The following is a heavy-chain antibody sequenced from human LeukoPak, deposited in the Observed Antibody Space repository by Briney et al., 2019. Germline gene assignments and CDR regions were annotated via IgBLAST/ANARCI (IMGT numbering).Heavy chain of an antibody. V-gene: IGHV3-9*01. J-gene: IGHJ4*02. Sequence: GGSLRLSCAASGFTFDDYAMHWVRQAPGKGLEWVSGISWNSGSIGYADSVKGRFTISRDNAKNSLYPQMNSLRAEDTALYYCAKDRSFDYWGQGTLVTVSS. CDR3: AKDRSFDY. CDR1: GFTFDDYA. CDR2: ISWNSGSI.